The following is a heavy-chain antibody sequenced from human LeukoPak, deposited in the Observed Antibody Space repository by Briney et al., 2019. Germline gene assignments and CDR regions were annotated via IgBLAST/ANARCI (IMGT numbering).Heavy chain of an antibody. D-gene: IGHD5-18*01. J-gene: IGHJ6*03. V-gene: IGHV3-74*01. CDR3: ARDSWIQLFLHYMDV. Sequence: PGGSLRLSCAASGFTFSNYWMHWVRQAPGKGLVWVSRINSDGINTSYADSVKGRFTISRDNAKNTLYLQMNSLRAEDTAVYYCARDSWIQLFLHYMDVWGKGTTVTVSS. CDR2: INSDGINT. CDR1: GFTFSNYW.